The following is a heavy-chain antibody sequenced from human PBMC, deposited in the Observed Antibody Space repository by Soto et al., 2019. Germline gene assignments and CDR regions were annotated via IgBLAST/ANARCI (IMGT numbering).Heavy chain of an antibody. Sequence: ASVKVSCKASGYTFTSYDINWVRQATGQGLEWMGWMNPNSGNTGYAQKFQGRVTMTRNTSISTAYMELSSLRSEDTAVYYCARGRVLRYLSAHGAFDIWGQGTMVTVSS. D-gene: IGHD3-9*01. V-gene: IGHV1-8*01. CDR1: GYTFTSYD. J-gene: IGHJ3*02. CDR2: MNPNSGNT. CDR3: ARGRVLRYLSAHGAFDI.